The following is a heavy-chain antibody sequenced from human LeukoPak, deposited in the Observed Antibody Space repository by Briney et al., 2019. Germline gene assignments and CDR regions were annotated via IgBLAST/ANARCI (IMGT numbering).Heavy chain of an antibody. CDR3: ARVPGGSGGDFDY. Sequence: GASVKVSCKASGGTFSSYAISWVRQAPGQGLEWMGRIIPILGIANYAQKFQGRVTITADKSTSTAYMELSSLRSEDTAVYYCARVPGGSGGDFDYWGQGTLVTVSS. D-gene: IGHD3-10*01. CDR2: IIPILGIA. V-gene: IGHV1-69*04. J-gene: IGHJ4*02. CDR1: GGTFSSYA.